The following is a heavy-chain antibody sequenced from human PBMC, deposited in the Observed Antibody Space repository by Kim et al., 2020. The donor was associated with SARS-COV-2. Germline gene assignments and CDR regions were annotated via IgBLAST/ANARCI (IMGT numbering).Heavy chain of an antibody. CDR1: GFTFSSAA. D-gene: IGHD3-3*01. J-gene: IGHJ4*02. Sequence: GGSLRLSCAASGFTFSSAAMHWVRQAPGKGLEWVGRIRSRPDGGTIDYAAPVKGRFTISRDDSKNMVYLQMNSLVIEDTAVYYCDTHSRIAWSGWGQGTLVTVSS. CDR3: DTHSRIAWSG. CDR2: IRSRPDGGTI. V-gene: IGHV3-15*01.